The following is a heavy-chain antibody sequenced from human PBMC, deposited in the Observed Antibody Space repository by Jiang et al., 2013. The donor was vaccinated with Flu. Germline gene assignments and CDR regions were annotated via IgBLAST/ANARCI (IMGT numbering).Heavy chain of an antibody. CDR3: AKDAGSEIYYPFLSFYFNY. J-gene: IGHJ4*02. CDR1: GFTFDAYG. CDR2: ISYDGSHK. V-gene: IGHV3-30*18. D-gene: IGHD3-10*01. Sequence: VQLVESGGGVVQPGRSLRLSCAASGFTFDAYGIHWVRQAPGKGLEWVAGISYDGSHKYYAASVKGRLTISRDNSENTLYLQLNSLRAEDTAVYYCAKDAGSEIYYPFLSFYFNYWGQGSLVTVSS.